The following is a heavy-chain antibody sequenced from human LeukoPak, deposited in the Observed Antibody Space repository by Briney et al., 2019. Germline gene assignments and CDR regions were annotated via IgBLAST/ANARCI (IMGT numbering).Heavy chain of an antibody. J-gene: IGHJ4*02. V-gene: IGHV1-2*02. D-gene: IGHD2-21*02. CDR3: ARKDPVTDSAVDY. CDR2: INPNSGGT. Sequence: ASVKVSCKASGYTFTGYYMHWVRQAPGQGLEWMGWINPNSGGTNYAQKFQGRVTMTRDTSISTVYMELSRLRSDDTAVYYCARKDPVTDSAVDYWGQGTLVTVSS. CDR1: GYTFTGYY.